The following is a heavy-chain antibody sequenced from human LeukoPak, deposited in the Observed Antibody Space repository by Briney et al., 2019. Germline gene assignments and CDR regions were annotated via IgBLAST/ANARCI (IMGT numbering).Heavy chain of an antibody. Sequence: SQTLSLTCAISGDSVSSNSVTWNWIRQSPSRGLEWLGRTYYRSKWYTDYAVSVKGRITVNPDTSKNQFSLQLNSVTPEDTAVYYCARDAPGQSYFDYWGQGTLVTVSS. CDR3: ARDAPGQSYFDY. J-gene: IGHJ4*02. CDR1: GDSVSSNSVT. V-gene: IGHV6-1*01. CDR2: TYYRSKWYT. D-gene: IGHD2-2*01.